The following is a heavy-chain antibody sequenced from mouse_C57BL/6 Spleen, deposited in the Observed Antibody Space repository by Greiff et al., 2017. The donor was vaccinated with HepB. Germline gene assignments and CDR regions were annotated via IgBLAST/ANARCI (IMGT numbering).Heavy chain of an antibody. CDR1: GYAFSRYW. Sequence: VQLQESGAELVKPGASVKISCKASGYAFSRYWMNWVKQRPGKGLEWIGQIYPGDGDTNYNGKFKGKATLTADKSSSTAYMQLSSLTSEDFAVYFCARSGTVVGNDDDYWGQGTTRTVSS. CDR3: ARSGTVVGNDDDY. D-gene: IGHD1-1*01. V-gene: IGHV1-80*01. J-gene: IGHJ2*01. CDR2: IYPGDGDT.